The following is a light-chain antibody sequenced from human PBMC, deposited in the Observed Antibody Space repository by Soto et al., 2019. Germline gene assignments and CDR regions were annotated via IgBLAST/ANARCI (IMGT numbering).Light chain of an antibody. Sequence: DIQMTQSPSTLSASVGDRVTITCRASQTIDSWLAWYQQRPGKPPNLLIYKASTLASGVPSRFSGSGSGTEFTLTINSLQPDDFATYYCQHYNSYSEAFGQGTKGDIK. CDR3: QHYNSYSEA. J-gene: IGKJ1*01. V-gene: IGKV1-5*03. CDR1: QTIDSW. CDR2: KAS.